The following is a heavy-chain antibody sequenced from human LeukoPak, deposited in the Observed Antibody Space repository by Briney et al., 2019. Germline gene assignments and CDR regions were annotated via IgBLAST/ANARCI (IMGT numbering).Heavy chain of an antibody. CDR3: ASDHYGGTPGY. J-gene: IGHJ4*02. V-gene: IGHV1-18*01. D-gene: IGHD1-26*01. CDR2: INTHNGNT. Sequence: ASVNVSCKASGYSFSREGISWVRQVAGQRLEWMAWINTHNGNTNYAQKLQGRVTMTTDTSTSTAYMELRSLTSDDTAVNYCASDHYGGTPGYWGQGTLVTVSS. CDR1: GYSFSREG.